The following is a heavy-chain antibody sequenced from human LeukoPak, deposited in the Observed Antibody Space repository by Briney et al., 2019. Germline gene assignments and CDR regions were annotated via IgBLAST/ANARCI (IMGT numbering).Heavy chain of an antibody. V-gene: IGHV1-8*02. Sequence: ASVKVSCKASGYTFTTYDINWVRQATGQGLEWMGWMNPNSGNTGYAQKFQGRVTMTRNTSISTAYMELSSLRSEDTAVYYCARGAPPLLVYYFDYWGQGALVTVSS. D-gene: IGHD5/OR15-5a*01. J-gene: IGHJ4*02. CDR3: ARGAPPLLVYYFDY. CDR1: GYTFTTYD. CDR2: MNPNSGNT.